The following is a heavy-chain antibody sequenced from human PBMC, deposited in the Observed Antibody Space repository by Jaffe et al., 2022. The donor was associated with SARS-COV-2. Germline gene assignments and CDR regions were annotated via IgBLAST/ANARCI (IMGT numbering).Heavy chain of an antibody. D-gene: IGHD1-26*01. CDR1: GFTFSDHY. CDR3: ARMSRNSGNYDFDY. J-gene: IGHJ4*02. V-gene: IGHV3-72*01. CDR2: IRNKAKSYTT. Sequence: EVQLVESGGGLVQPGGSLRLSCAASGFTFSDHYMDWVRQAPGKGLEWVGRIRNKAKSYTTEYAASVKGRFTISRDDSKNSLYLQMNSLKTEDTAVYYCARMSRNSGNYDFDYWGQGTLVTVSS.